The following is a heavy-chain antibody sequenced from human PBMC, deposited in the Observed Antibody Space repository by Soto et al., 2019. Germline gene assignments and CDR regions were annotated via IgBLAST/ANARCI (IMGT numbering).Heavy chain of an antibody. J-gene: IGHJ4*02. Sequence: GGSLRLSCAAPGFTFSSYAMHWVRQAPGKGLEWVAVISYDGSNKYYADSVKGRFTISRDNSKNTLYLQMNSLRAEDTAVYYCARDSPSMLYYFDYWGQGTLVTVSS. CDR3: ARDSPSMLYYFDY. D-gene: IGHD2-8*01. CDR2: ISYDGSNK. V-gene: IGHV3-30-3*01. CDR1: GFTFSSYA.